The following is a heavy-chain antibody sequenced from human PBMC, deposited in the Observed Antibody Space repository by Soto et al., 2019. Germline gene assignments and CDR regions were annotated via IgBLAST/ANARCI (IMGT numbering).Heavy chain of an antibody. CDR2: INPNSGGT. CDR1: GYTFTGYF. J-gene: IGHJ4*02. D-gene: IGHD3-22*01. Sequence: QVQLVQSGAEVKKPGASVKVSCKASGYTFTGYFMHWVRQAPGQGLEWMGWINPNSGGTNYAQKFQGWVTMTRDTSISTAYMELSRLRSHHTAVYYCARVASNYYDRSGYYFDNWCQGTLVTVSS. CDR3: ARVASNYYDRSGYYFDN. V-gene: IGHV1-2*04.